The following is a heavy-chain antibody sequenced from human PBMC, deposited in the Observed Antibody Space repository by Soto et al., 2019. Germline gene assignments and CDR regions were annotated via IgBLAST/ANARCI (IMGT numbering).Heavy chain of an antibody. V-gene: IGHV1-69*13. J-gene: IGHJ3*02. CDR1: GGTFSSYA. CDR2: IIPIFGTA. CDR3: ARHQVKPHNSITMILVGLFDI. Sequence: SVKVSCKASGGTFSSYAISWVRQAPGQGLEWMGGIIPIFGTANYAQKFQGRVTITADESTSTAYMELSTLRSEDTAVYYCARHQVKPHNSITMILVGLFDIWGQGTMVTVSS. D-gene: IGHD3-22*01.